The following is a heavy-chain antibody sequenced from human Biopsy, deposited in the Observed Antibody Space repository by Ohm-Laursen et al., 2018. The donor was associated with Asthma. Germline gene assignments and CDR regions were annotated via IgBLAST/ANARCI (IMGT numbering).Heavy chain of an antibody. D-gene: IGHD6-13*01. CDR3: ARGQKSAGDRWFDP. CDR1: GYTFVGSH. CDR2: INPNSGGT. Sequence: SVKVSCKASGYTFVGSHIHWVRQAPGQGLEWLGRINPNSGGTNFAPKFQGRVTMTRDTSISTAYMELSRLRSDDTAVYYCARGQKSAGDRWFDPWGQGTLVTVSS. V-gene: IGHV1-2*06. J-gene: IGHJ5*02.